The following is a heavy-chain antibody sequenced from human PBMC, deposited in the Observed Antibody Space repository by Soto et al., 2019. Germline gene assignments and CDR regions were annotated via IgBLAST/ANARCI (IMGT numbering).Heavy chain of an antibody. D-gene: IGHD4-4*01. V-gene: IGHV2-70*04. Sequence: SGPTLVNPTQTLTLTCTFSGFSLSTVGMHVSWIRQPPGKALEWLARIDWDDDKWCSPSLKTRLTISKDTSKNRVVLTMTNMDPVDTATYYCARMTTTHSFAFWGQGTLVTVPQ. CDR2: IDWDDDK. J-gene: IGHJ4*02. CDR1: GFSLSTVGMH. CDR3: ARMTTTHSFAF.